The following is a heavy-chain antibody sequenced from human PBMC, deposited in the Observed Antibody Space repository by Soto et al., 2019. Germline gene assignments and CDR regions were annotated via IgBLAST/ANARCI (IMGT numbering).Heavy chain of an antibody. V-gene: IGHV4-34*01. Sequence: SGTLSLTCAVYEESFGGYYWSWARQPPGKGLEWIGEINHSGSTNYNPSLKSRVTISVDTSKNQFSLKLSSVTAADTAVYYCATSFLSCCWYRQNLLAPSGQRTLVPGSA. CDR3: ATSFLSCCWYRQNLLAP. CDR2: INHSGST. CDR1: EESFGGYY. J-gene: IGHJ5*02. D-gene: IGHD6-13*01.